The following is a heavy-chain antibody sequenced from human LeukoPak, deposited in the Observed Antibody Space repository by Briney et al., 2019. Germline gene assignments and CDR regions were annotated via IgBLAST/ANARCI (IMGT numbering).Heavy chain of an antibody. D-gene: IGHD3-22*01. J-gene: IGHJ4*02. Sequence: GGSLRLSCAAPGFTLSSYGMSWVRQAPGKGLEWVSAISGSGGSTYYADSVKGRFTISRDNSKNTLYLQMNSLRAEDTAVYYCAKNAPQGPYYYDSSGYYSGIDYWGQGTLVTVSS. CDR2: ISGSGGST. V-gene: IGHV3-23*01. CDR3: AKNAPQGPYYYDSSGYYSGIDY. CDR1: GFTLSSYG.